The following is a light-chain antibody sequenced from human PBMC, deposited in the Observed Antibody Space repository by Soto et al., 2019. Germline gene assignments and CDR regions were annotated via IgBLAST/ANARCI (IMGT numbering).Light chain of an antibody. Sequence: QSVLTQPPSVSGAPGQRVTISCTGSSYNIGAGYDVHWYQQLPGTAPKLLIYGNTNRPSGVPDRFSGSKSGTSASLAITGLQAEDEADYYCQSYDSSLINYVFGTGTKVTVL. CDR2: GNT. J-gene: IGLJ1*01. CDR1: SYNIGAGYD. V-gene: IGLV1-40*01. CDR3: QSYDSSLINYV.